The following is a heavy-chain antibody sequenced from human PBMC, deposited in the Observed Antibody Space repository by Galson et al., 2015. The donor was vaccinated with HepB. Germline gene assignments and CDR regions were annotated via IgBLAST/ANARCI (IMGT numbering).Heavy chain of an antibody. Sequence: SLRLSCAASGFTFSSYSMIWVRQAPGKGLEWVSSISSSSSYIYYADSVKGRFTISRDNAKNSLYLQMNSLRAEGTAVYYCAGADPKADAFDIWGQGTMVTVSS. D-gene: IGHD3-16*01. V-gene: IGHV3-21*01. CDR3: AGADPKADAFDI. J-gene: IGHJ3*02. CDR1: GFTFSSYS. CDR2: ISSSSSYI.